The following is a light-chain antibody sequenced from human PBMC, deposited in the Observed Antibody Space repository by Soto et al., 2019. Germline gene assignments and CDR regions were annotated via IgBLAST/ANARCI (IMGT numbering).Light chain of an antibody. Sequence: QSVLTQPPSVSGAPGQRVTISCTGSSSNIGAGYDVRWYQQLPGTAPKLLIYGNSNRPSGVPDRFSGSKSGTSASLAITGLQAEDEADYYCQSYDSSLSGRYVFGTGTKVTVL. CDR3: QSYDSSLSGRYV. CDR1: SSNIGAGYD. CDR2: GNS. V-gene: IGLV1-40*01. J-gene: IGLJ1*01.